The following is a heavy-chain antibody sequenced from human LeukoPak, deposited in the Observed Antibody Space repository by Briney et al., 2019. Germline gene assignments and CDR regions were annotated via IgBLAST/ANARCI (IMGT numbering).Heavy chain of an antibody. D-gene: IGHD1-26*01. CDR3: AKAGRAFVGASFFDY. CDR2: ISFSGSTI. J-gene: IGHJ4*02. Sequence: GGSLRLSCAASGFTFSSYEMNWVRQAPGKGLEWVSYISFSGSTIYYADSVKGRFTISRDNAKNSLYVQMNSLRAEDTAVYYCAKAGRAFVGASFFDYWGQGTLVTVSS. CDR1: GFTFSSYE. V-gene: IGHV3-48*03.